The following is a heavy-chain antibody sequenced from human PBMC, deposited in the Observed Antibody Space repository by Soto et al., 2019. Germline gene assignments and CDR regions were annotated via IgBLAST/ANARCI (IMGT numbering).Heavy chain of an antibody. D-gene: IGHD3-22*01. CDR3: ARSYYYDSSGYPTPPTDY. CDR1: GGTFSSYA. J-gene: IGHJ4*02. CDR2: IIPIFGTA. V-gene: IGHV1-69*06. Sequence: SVKVSCKASGGTFSSYAISWVRQAPGQGLEWMGGIIPIFGTANYAQKFQGRVTITADKSTSTAYMELSSLRSEDTAVYYCARSYYYDSSGYPTPPTDYWGQGTLVTVSS.